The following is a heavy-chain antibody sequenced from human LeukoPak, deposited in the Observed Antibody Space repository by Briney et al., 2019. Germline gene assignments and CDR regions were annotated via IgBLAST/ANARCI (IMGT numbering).Heavy chain of an antibody. V-gene: IGHV5-51*01. Sequence: GESLKISCKGSGYSFTSYWIGWVRQVPAKGLEWMGIINPGDSDTRYSPSFQGQVTISADKSISTAYLQWSSLKASDTAMYYCARRWCSGSFGPSHYYFDYWGQGTLVTVSS. CDR2: INPGDSDT. CDR3: ARRWCSGSFGPSHYYFDY. J-gene: IGHJ4*02. CDR1: GYSFTSYW. D-gene: IGHD3-10*02.